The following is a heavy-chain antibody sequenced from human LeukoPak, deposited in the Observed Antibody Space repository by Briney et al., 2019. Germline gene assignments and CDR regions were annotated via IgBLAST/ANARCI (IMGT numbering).Heavy chain of an antibody. CDR3: ARGADTAMVPDDY. V-gene: IGHV1-2*02. CDR1: GYTFTGYY. Sequence: ASVSVSYKASGYTFTGYYMHWVRQAPGQGLEWMGWINPNSGGTNYAQKFQGRVTMTRDTSISTAYMELSRLRSDDTAVYYCARGADTAMVPDDYWGQGTLVTVSS. CDR2: INPNSGGT. J-gene: IGHJ4*02. D-gene: IGHD5-18*01.